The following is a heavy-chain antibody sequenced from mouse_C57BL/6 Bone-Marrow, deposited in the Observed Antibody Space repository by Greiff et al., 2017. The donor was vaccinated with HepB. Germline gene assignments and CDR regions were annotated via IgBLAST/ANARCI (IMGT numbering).Heavy chain of an antibody. CDR1: GYTFTSYW. CDR3: AREGVVKATFYYFDY. Sequence: QVQLQQPGAELVKPGASVKLSCKASGYTFTSYWMQWVKQRPGQGLEWIGEIDPSDSYTNYNQKFKGKATLTVDTSSSTAYMQLSSLTSEDSAVYYCAREGVVKATFYYFDYWGQGTTLTVSS. V-gene: IGHV1-50*01. D-gene: IGHD1-1*02. CDR2: IDPSDSYT. J-gene: IGHJ2*01.